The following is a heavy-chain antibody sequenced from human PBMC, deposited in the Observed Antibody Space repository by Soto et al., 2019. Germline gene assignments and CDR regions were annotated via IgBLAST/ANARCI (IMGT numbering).Heavy chain of an antibody. V-gene: IGHV3-33*01. D-gene: IGHD6-6*01. CDR3: ARDKRKYSSSSGHDY. J-gene: IGHJ4*02. Sequence: QVQLVESGGGVVQPGRSLRLSCAASGFTFSSYGMHWVRQAPGKGLEWVAVIWYDGSNKYYADSVKGRFTISRDNSKNTLYLQMSSLRAEDTAVYYCARDKRKYSSSSGHDYWGQGTLLTASS. CDR2: IWYDGSNK. CDR1: GFTFSSYG.